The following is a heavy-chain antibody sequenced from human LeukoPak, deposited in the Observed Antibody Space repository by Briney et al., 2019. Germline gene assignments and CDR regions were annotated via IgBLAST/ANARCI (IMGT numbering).Heavy chain of an antibody. CDR3: GRGARAAFDI. CDR1: GYSFTSNW. CDR2: IYPGDSDI. J-gene: IGHJ3*02. Sequence: GESLKISCKGSGYSFTSNWIGWVRQMPGKGLEWMGIIYPGDSDIRYSPSFQGQVTISVDKSMSTAYLQWSSLKASDTAMYYCGRGARAAFDIWGQGTMVTVSS. V-gene: IGHV5-51*01.